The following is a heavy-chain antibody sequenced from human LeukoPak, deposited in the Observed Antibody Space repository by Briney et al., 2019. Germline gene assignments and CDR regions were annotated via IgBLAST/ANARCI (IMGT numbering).Heavy chain of an antibody. Sequence: SETLSLTCTVSGGSTSSGDYYWSWIRQHPGKGLEWIGYVYYSGSTYYNPSLESRVIISVDTSKNQFSLDLSSVTAADTAVYYCARGGVGCSGNSCYSMDVWGQGTTVTASS. D-gene: IGHD2-15*01. CDR1: GGSTSSGDYY. CDR2: VYYSGST. J-gene: IGHJ6*02. CDR3: ARGGVGCSGNSCYSMDV. V-gene: IGHV4-31*03.